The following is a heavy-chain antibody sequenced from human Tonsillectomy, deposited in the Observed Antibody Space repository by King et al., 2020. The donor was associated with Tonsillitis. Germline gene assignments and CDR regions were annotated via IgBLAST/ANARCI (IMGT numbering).Heavy chain of an antibody. V-gene: IGHV1-46*01. CDR2: INPSGGST. J-gene: IGHJ6*02. D-gene: IGHD5-18*01. CDR1: GYTFTSYY. Sequence: QLVQSGAEVKKPGASVKVSCKASGYTFTSYYMHWVRQAPGQGLEWMGIINPSGGSTSYAQKFQGRVTMTRDTSTSTVYMELSSLRSEDTAVYYCERKEQDTVMDLYGMDVWGQGTTVTVSS. CDR3: ERKEQDTVMDLYGMDV.